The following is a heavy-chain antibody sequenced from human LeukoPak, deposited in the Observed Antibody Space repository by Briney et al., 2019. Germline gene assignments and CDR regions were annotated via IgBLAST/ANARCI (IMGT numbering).Heavy chain of an antibody. V-gene: IGHV3-7*05. CDR3: AIWSSGWQFDY. CDR2: IKGDGSDK. D-gene: IGHD6-19*01. CDR1: GFTFSDYW. J-gene: IGHJ4*02. Sequence: PGGSLRLSCAASGFTFSDYWMTWVRQAPGKGLQWVALIKGDGSDKYYVDSLKGRFTISRDNAKNSLYLQMDSLRAEDTAVYYCAIWSSGWQFDYWGPGPLVSVSS.